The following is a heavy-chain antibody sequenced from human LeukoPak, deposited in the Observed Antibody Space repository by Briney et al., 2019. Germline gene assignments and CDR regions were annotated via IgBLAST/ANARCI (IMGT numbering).Heavy chain of an antibody. CDR2: IYYSGST. Sequence: SETLSLPCTVSGGSISSSSYYWGWIRQPPGKGLEWIGSIYYSGSTYHNPSLKSRVTISVDTSKNQFSLKLSSVTAADTAVYYCARILKQQLVKEWGQGTLVTVSS. V-gene: IGHV4-39*01. CDR1: GGSISSSSYY. D-gene: IGHD6-13*01. J-gene: IGHJ4*02. CDR3: ARILKQQLVKE.